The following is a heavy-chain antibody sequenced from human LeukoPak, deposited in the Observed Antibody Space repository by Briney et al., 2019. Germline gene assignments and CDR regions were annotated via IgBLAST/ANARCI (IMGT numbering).Heavy chain of an antibody. CDR3: TSTHYLDSSGYGPGDN. J-gene: IGHJ4*02. D-gene: IGHD3-22*01. CDR2: ISGSGGST. Sequence: PGGSLRLSCAASGFTFDSYAMTWVRQAPGKGLEWVSAISGSGGSTFYADSVKGRFTISRDNSKNTLYLQMNSLKTEDTAVYYCTSTHYLDSSGYGPGDNWGQGTLVTVSS. CDR1: GFTFDSYA. V-gene: IGHV3-23*01.